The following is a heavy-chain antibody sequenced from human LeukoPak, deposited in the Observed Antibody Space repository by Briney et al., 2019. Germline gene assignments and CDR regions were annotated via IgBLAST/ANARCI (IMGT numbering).Heavy chain of an antibody. Sequence: GGSLRLSCAASGFTFSSYGMHWVRQAPGKGLEWVAFIRYDGSNKYYADSVKGRFTISRDNSKNTLYLQMNSLRAEDTAVYYCAKDGDGYNGRFEPPPGRQIDYWGQGTLVTVSS. CDR3: AKDGDGYNGRFEPPPGRQIDY. V-gene: IGHV3-30*02. CDR2: IRYDGSNK. D-gene: IGHD5-24*01. J-gene: IGHJ4*02. CDR1: GFTFSSYG.